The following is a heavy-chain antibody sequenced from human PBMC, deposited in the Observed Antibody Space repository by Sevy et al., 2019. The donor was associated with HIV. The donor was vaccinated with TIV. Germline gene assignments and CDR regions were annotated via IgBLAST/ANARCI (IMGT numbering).Heavy chain of an antibody. CDR1: GFTXXXYW. J-gene: IGHJ6*03. CDR3: AREGPNWXXXMXV. V-gene: IGHV3-7*03. Sequence: GGSLRLSCAASGFTXXXYWMTWVRQAPGKGLEWVANIKQDGSEKYYVDSVKGRFTISRDNAKNSLYLQMNSLRAEDTAVYYCAREGPNWXXXMXVWGKGTTVTVSS. CDR2: IKQDGSEK. D-gene: IGHD7-27*01.